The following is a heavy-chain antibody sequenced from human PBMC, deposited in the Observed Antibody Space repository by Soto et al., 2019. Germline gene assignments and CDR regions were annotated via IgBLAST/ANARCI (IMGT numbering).Heavy chain of an antibody. V-gene: IGHV4-30-2*01. J-gene: IGHJ6*02. CDR3: ARDPSGSYSYYGMDV. D-gene: IGHD1-26*01. Sequence: QLQLQESGSGLVKPSQTLSLTCVVSGGSISSVGYSWSWIRQPPGKGLEWIGYIYHSGSTYYNPSLQSRVTISVDNSKNQFSLKLTSVTAADTAVYYCARDPSGSYSYYGMDVWGQGTTVTVSS. CDR1: GGSISSVGYS. CDR2: IYHSGST.